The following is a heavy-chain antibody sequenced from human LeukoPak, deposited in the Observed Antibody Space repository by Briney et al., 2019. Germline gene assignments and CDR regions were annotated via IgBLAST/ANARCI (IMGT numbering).Heavy chain of an antibody. CDR3: VREASGGTKGVSGTFDI. Sequence: GGSLRLSCAASGFSFTTYWMSWVRQAPGKGLEWVASIKRDGSEKYYVDSVKGRFTISRDNAKNSLYLQINSLRAEDTAGYHCVREASGGTKGVSGTFDIWGQGTLVTVSS. V-gene: IGHV3-7*01. D-gene: IGHD6-13*01. CDR1: GFSFTTYW. J-gene: IGHJ3*02. CDR2: IKRDGSEK.